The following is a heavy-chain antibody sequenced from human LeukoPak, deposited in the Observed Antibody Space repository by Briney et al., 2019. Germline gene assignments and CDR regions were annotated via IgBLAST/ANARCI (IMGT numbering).Heavy chain of an antibody. D-gene: IGHD5-12*01. CDR3: ARGRLSGLYYYYGMDV. CDR2: INPSGGST. J-gene: IGHJ6*02. Sequence: ASVKVSCKASGYTFTSYYMHWVRQAPGQGLEWMGIINPSGGSTSYAQKFQGRVTMTRDTSTSTAYTELSSLRSEDTAVYYCARGRLSGLYYYYGMDVWGQGTTVTVSS. V-gene: IGHV1-46*01. CDR1: GYTFTSYY.